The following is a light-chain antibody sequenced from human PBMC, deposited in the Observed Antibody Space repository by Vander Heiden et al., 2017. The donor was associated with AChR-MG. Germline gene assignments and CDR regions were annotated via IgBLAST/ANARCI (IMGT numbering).Light chain of an antibody. V-gene: IGLV3-19*01. Sequence: SSELTQDPAVSVALGQTVRITCQGDSLRSYYTSWYQQKPGQAPDRVIYGENKRPSGIPDRFSGSISGNTASLTITGAQAEDEADYYCNSRGSNGDHRIFGTGTKVTVL. CDR1: SLRSYY. CDR3: NSRGSNGDHRI. CDR2: GEN. J-gene: IGLJ1*01.